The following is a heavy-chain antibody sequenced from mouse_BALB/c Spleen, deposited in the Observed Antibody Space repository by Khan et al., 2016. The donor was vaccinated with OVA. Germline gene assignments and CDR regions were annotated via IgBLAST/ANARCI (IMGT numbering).Heavy chain of an antibody. V-gene: IGHV5-17*02. J-gene: IGHJ1*01. Sequence: EVELVESGGGLVQPGGSRKLSCAASGFTFSSFGMHWVRQAPEKGLEWVAYISYGSATIYYADTVKGRFTISRDNPKNHLFLQMTSLRSEDTGMYYCARSMITTWYFDVWGAGTTVTVSS. CDR1: GFTFSSFG. CDR3: ARSMITTWYFDV. CDR2: ISYGSATI. D-gene: IGHD2-4*01.